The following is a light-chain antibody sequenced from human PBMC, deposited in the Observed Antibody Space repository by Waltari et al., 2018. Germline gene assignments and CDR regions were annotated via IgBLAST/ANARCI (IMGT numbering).Light chain of an antibody. Sequence: EVVMTQSPATLSVSPGERATLSYRASQSVSSNLAWYQQQPGQAPRPLIYSASTRATGISARFSGSGSGTEFTLTISSLQSEDFAVYYCQQYNNWPQTFGQGTKVEIK. CDR3: QQYNNWPQT. V-gene: IGKV3-15*01. J-gene: IGKJ1*01. CDR1: QSVSSN. CDR2: SAS.